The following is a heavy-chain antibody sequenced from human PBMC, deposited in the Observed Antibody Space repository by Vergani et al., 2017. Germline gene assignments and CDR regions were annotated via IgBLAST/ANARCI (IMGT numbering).Heavy chain of an antibody. D-gene: IGHD5-18*01. J-gene: IGHJ4*02. Sequence: QVQLVQSGAEVKKPGSSVKVSCKASGGTFSSYAISWVRQAPGQGLEWMGGIIPIFGPANYAQKFQGRVTMSADKATSTAYMGLSGLRSADTAVYYCARGAALADTAMVKSFGYWGQGTLVTGSS. CDR2: IIPIFGPA. V-gene: IGHV1-69*06. CDR1: GGTFSSYA. CDR3: ARGAALADTAMVKSFGY.